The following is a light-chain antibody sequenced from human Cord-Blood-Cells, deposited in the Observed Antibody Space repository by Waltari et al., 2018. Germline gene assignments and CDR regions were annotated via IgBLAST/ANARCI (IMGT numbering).Light chain of an antibody. Sequence: EIVMTQSPATLSVSPGERATLSCRASQSVSSNLAWYQQKPGQAPRLLIYGASTRATGIPARFSGSGSGTEFTLTISSLQSEDFAVYYCQQYNNLPPLTFGGGTKGEIK. CDR2: GAS. CDR1: QSVSSN. J-gene: IGKJ4*01. V-gene: IGKV3-15*01. CDR3: QQYNNLPPLT.